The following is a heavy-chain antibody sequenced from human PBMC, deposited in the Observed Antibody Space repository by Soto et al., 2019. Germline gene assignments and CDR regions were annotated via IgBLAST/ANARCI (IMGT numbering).Heavy chain of an antibody. Sequence: GGSLRLCCAASGFTFSSYWMHWVRQAPGKGLVWVSRINGDGSTTSYADSVKGRFIISRDNAKNMLYLQMNSLRAEDTAVYYCARPRYDGSGTPFDHWGQGTLVTAPQ. CDR3: ARPRYDGSGTPFDH. CDR2: INGDGSTT. J-gene: IGHJ4*02. CDR1: GFTFSSYW. V-gene: IGHV3-74*01. D-gene: IGHD3-22*01.